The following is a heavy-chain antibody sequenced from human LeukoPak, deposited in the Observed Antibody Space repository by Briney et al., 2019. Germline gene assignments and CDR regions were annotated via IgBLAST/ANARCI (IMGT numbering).Heavy chain of an antibody. CDR1: GFAFNIYV. J-gene: IGHJ4*02. D-gene: IGHD1-14*01. CDR2: IRYDGSNK. Sequence: GGSLRLSCAASGFAFNIYVMQWVRQAPGKGLEWMASIRYDGSNKYYANSVKGRFTISRDNSKNTLYLQMNSLRAADTAVYYCAKDHGSFDYWGQGTLVTVSS. CDR3: AKDHGSFDY. V-gene: IGHV3-30*02.